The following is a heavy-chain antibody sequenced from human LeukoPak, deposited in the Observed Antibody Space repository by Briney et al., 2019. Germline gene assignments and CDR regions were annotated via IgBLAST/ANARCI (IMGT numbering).Heavy chain of an antibody. V-gene: IGHV3-74*01. D-gene: IGHD3-22*01. CDR1: GFTFSSYW. CDR3: ARDYYDSSGYYSYFDY. J-gene: IGHJ4*02. CDR2: INSDGSST. Sequence: GGPLRLSCAASGFTFSSYWMHWVRQAPGKGLVWVSRINSDGSSTSYADSVKGRFTISRDNAKNTLYLQMNSLRAEDTAVYYCARDYYDSSGYYSYFDYWGQGTLVTVSS.